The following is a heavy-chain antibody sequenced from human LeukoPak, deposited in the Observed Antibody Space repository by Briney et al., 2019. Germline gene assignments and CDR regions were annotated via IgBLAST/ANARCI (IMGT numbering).Heavy chain of an antibody. Sequence: GGSLRLSCAASGFTFSSYEMNWVRQAPGKGLEWVSYISSSGSTKYYADSVKGRFTISRDNAKNSLYLQMNSLRAEDTAVYYCTTDDYYYGSGSYCPLGSYWGQGTLVTVSS. D-gene: IGHD3-10*01. CDR1: GFTFSSYE. CDR2: ISSSGSTK. J-gene: IGHJ4*02. CDR3: TTDDYYYGSGSYCPLGSY. V-gene: IGHV3-48*03.